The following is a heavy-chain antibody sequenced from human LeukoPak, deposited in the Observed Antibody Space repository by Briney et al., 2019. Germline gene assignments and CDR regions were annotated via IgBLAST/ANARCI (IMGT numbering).Heavy chain of an antibody. Sequence: GGSLRLSCAASGFTFNDYAMHWVRQTPGKGLEWVSGIGWNSARTGYADSVRGRFTISRDNAKNSLYLQMNSLRAEDTALYYCGKDISAGGMDVWGQGTTVTVSS. CDR1: GFTFNDYA. J-gene: IGHJ6*02. V-gene: IGHV3-9*01. CDR2: IGWNSART. D-gene: IGHD3-10*01. CDR3: GKDISAGGMDV.